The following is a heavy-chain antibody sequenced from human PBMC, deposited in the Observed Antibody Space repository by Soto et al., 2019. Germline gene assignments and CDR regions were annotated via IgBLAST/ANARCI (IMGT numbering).Heavy chain of an antibody. CDR2: IYYSGST. Sequence: QVQLQESGPGLVKPSETLSLTCTVSGGSVSSGSYYWSWIRQPPGKGLEWIGYIYYSGSTNYNPSLKSRVTISVDTSKNQFSLKLSTVTAADTAVYYCARWYGYSSTDYWGQGTLVTVSS. V-gene: IGHV4-61*01. CDR3: ARWYGYSSTDY. D-gene: IGHD5-18*01. CDR1: GGSVSSGSYY. J-gene: IGHJ4*02.